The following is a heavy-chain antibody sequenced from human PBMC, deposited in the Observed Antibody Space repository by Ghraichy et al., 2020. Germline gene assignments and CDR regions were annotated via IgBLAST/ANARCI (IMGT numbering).Heavy chain of an antibody. V-gene: IGHV3-15*01. J-gene: IGHJ4*02. Sequence: GSLRLSCAASGFTFSNAWMSWVRQAPGKGLEWVGRIKSKTDGGTTDYAAPVKGRFTISRDDSKNTLYLQMNSLETEDTAVYYCTTLYGGNSSFDYWGQGTLVTVSS. CDR3: TTLYGGNSSFDY. CDR2: IKSKTDGGTT. CDR1: GFTFSNAW. D-gene: IGHD4-23*01.